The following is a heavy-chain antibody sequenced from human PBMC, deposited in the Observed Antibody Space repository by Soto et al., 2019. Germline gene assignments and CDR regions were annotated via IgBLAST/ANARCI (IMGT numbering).Heavy chain of an antibody. V-gene: IGHV4-30-4*01. D-gene: IGHD2-21*02. CDR3: ASAMVVTQNWFLP. Sequence: QVQLQESGPGLVKPSQTLSLTCTVSGGSISSGDYYWSWIRQPPGKGLEWIGYIYYSGSTYYNPSLMSGGTMSVDTSTNLLPLKLSPVTAAATAVYYCASAMVVTQNWFLPLGQGTLVTVSS. CDR1: GGSISSGDYY. J-gene: IGHJ5*02. CDR2: IYYSGST.